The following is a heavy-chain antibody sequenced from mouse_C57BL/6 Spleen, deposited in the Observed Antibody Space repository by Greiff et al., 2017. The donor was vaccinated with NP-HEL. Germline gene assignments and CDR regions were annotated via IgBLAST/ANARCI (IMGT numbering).Heavy chain of an antibody. J-gene: IGHJ4*01. D-gene: IGHD2-5*01. CDR1: GYSFTSYY. Sequence: QVQLKQSGPELVKPGASVKISCKASGYSFTSYYIHWVKQRPGQGLEWIGWIYPGSGNTKYNEKFKGKATLTADTSSSTAYMQLSSLTSEDSAVYYCARSYSNPYYAMDYWGQGTSVTVSS. V-gene: IGHV1-66*01. CDR2: IYPGSGNT. CDR3: ARSYSNPYYAMDY.